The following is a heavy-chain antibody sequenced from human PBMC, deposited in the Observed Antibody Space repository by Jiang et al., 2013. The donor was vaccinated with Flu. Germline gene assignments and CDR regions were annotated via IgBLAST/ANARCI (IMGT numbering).Heavy chain of an antibody. CDR1: GGSISSSSYY. J-gene: IGHJ4*02. Sequence: LLKPSETLSLTCTVSGGSISSSSYYWGWIRQPPGKGLEWIGSIYYSGSTYYNPSLKSRVTISVDTSKNQFSLKLSSVTAADTAVYYCATLGDHKLDYWGQGTLVTVSS. V-gene: IGHV4-39*07. CDR3: ATLGDHKLDY. CDR2: IYYSGST. D-gene: IGHD1-26*01.